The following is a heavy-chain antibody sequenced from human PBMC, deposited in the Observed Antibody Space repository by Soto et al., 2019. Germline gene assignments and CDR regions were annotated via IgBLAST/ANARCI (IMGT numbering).Heavy chain of an antibody. CDR2: IYYSGST. CDR3: ARESGRDGDYYYHYGMDF. D-gene: IGHD4-17*01. J-gene: IGHJ6*04. CDR1: GGSISSSSYY. Sequence: SETLSLTCTVSGGSISSSSYYWGWIRQPPGKGLEWIGGIYYSGSTYYNPSLKSRVTISVDTSKNQFSLKLSSATAADTAVYYCARESGRDGDYYYHYGMDFWGKGTRVTVSS. V-gene: IGHV4-39*02.